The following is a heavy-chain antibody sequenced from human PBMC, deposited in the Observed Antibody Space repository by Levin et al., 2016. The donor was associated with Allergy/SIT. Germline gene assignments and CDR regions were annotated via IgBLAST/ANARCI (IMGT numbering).Heavy chain of an antibody. Sequence: SETLSLTCTVSGDSISSYYWNWIRQPAGKGLEWIGRMYITGGGNTNHNPSLKSRVTMSIDTSKNQFSLKLSSVTAADTAVYYCARDRQGELLAFGEWGQGTLVTVSS. CDR1: GDSISSYY. CDR3: ARDRQGELLAFGE. J-gene: IGHJ4*02. CDR2: MYITGGGNT. V-gene: IGHV4-4*07. D-gene: IGHD1-26*01.